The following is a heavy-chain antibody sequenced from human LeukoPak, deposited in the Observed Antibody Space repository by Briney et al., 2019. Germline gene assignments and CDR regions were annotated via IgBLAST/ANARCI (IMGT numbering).Heavy chain of an antibody. Sequence: GESLKISCKGSGYSFTSYWIGWVRQMPGKGLEWMGIIYPGDSDTRYSPSFQGQVTISADKSISTASLQWSSLKASDTAMYYCARDIGDGEVVAPGAFDIWGQGTMVTVSS. CDR3: ARDIGDGEVVAPGAFDI. V-gene: IGHV5-51*01. CDR1: GYSFTSYW. CDR2: IYPGDSDT. D-gene: IGHD3-22*01. J-gene: IGHJ3*02.